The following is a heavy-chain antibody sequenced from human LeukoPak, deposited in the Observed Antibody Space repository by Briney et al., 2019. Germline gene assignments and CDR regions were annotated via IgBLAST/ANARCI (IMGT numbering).Heavy chain of an antibody. V-gene: IGHV4-34*01. CDR2: INHSGST. CDR3: ARFESKGGEDIVPTIFDY. D-gene: IGHD5-12*01. J-gene: IGHJ4*02. CDR1: GGSFNNYF. Sequence: SETLSLTCAVYGGSFNNYFWSWIRQPPGKGLEWIGEINHSGSTKYSPSLKSRVTISVDTSKNQFSLKLTSVTAADTAVYYCARFESKGGEDIVPTIFDYWGQGTLVTVSS.